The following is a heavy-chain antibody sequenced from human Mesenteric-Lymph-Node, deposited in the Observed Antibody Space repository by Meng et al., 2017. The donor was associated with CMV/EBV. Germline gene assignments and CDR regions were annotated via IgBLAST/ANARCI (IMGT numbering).Heavy chain of an antibody. V-gene: IGHV3-73*01. D-gene: IGHD3-3*01. CDR3: ARAGHHYDFWSGLNWFDP. CDR1: GFTFSGSA. Sequence: GGSLRLSCAASGFTFSGSAMHWVRQASGKGLEWVGRIRSKANSYATAYAASVKGRFTISRDDSKNTAYLQMNSLKTEDTAVYYCARAGHHYDFWSGLNWFDPWGQGTLVTVSS. CDR2: IRSKANSYAT. J-gene: IGHJ5*02.